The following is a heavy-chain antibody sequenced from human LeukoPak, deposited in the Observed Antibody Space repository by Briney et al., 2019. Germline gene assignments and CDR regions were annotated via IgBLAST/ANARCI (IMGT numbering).Heavy chain of an antibody. V-gene: IGHV4-34*01. J-gene: IGHJ6*02. CDR2: INHSGST. CDR1: GGSFSGYY. D-gene: IGHD5-24*01. CDR3: ARGEARRDGYNLAYYYGMDV. Sequence: SETLSLTCAVYGGSFSGYYWSWIRQPPGKGLEWIGEINHSGSTNYNPSLKSRVTISVDTPKNQFSLKLSSVTAADTAVYYCARGEARRDGYNLAYYYGMDVWGQGTTVTVSS.